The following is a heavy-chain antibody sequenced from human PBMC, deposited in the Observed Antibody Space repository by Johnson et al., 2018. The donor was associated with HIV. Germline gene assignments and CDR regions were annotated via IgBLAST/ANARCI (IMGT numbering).Heavy chain of an antibody. V-gene: IGHV3-NL1*01. CDR2: ISWNSGSI. CDR3: AREGVAVAGTPDAFDL. J-gene: IGHJ3*01. Sequence: QVQLVESGGGVVQPGRSLRLSCAASGFTFSSYGMHWVRQAPGKGLEWVSGISWNSGSIGYADSVKGRFTISRDNSKNTLYLQTNSLRAEDTAVYYCAREGVAVAGTPDAFDLWGQGTMVIVSS. CDR1: GFTFSSYG. D-gene: IGHD6-19*01.